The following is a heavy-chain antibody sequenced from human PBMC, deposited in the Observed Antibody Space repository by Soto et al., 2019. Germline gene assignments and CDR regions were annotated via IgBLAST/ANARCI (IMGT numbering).Heavy chain of an antibody. J-gene: IGHJ5*02. Sequence: PSETLSLTCSVSGGTISGYYWTWIRQPAGKGLEWIGRIYSSGNTKYNPSLQSRVTMSLDTSNNQFSLRLTSVSAADTAVYYCARGQGFCDWFDPWGQGTLVTVSS. CDR1: GGTISGYY. D-gene: IGHD3-3*01. CDR2: IYSSGNT. CDR3: ARGQGFCDWFDP. V-gene: IGHV4-4*07.